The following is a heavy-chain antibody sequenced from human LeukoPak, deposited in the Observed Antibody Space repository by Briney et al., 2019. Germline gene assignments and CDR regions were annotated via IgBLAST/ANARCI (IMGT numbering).Heavy chain of an antibody. CDR2: ISYDGSNK. J-gene: IGHJ4*02. CDR3: VADDY. Sequence: GRSLRLSCAASGFTFSSYAMHWVRQAPGKGLEWVAVISYDGSNKYYADSVKGRFTISRDNSKSTLYLQMNSLRAEDTAVYYCVADDYWGQGTLVTVSS. CDR1: GFTFSSYA. V-gene: IGHV3-30-3*01.